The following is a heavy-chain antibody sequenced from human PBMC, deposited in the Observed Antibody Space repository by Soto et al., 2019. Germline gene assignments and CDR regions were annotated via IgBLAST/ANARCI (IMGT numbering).Heavy chain of an antibody. V-gene: IGHV3-9*01. D-gene: IGHD6-13*01. CDR2: INWNSGSI. Sequence: SLRLSCAASRFTFDDYAMHWVRQVPGKGLEWVSGINWNSGSIGYADSVKGRFAISRDNAKNSLHLQMNSLRAEDTAFYYCVKDESINWYSGHFRHWGQGTLVTVSS. CDR1: RFTFDDYA. CDR3: VKDESINWYSGHFRH. J-gene: IGHJ1*01.